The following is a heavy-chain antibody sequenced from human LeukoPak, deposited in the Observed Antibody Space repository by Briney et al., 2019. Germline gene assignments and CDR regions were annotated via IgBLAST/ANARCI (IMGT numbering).Heavy chain of an antibody. V-gene: IGHV4-4*09. CDR3: ARDLLRAETGFDP. D-gene: IGHD1-1*01. Sequence: SETLSLTCTVSGVSISTYYLSWIRRPPGKGLEWIAYIHASGPTNYNPSLKSRITISVDTSKNQFSLKRRSGAAADTAVYYCARDLLRAETGFDPWGQGTLVTVSS. CDR1: GVSISTYY. J-gene: IGHJ5*02. CDR2: IHASGPT.